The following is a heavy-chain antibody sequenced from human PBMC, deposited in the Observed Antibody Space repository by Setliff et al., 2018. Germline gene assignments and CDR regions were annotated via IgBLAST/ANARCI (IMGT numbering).Heavy chain of an antibody. CDR3: FSAGTCSY. D-gene: IGHD3-10*02. J-gene: IGHJ4*02. CDR1: GLSYINDW. V-gene: IGHV3-7*01. CDR2: INPHGSEK. Sequence: PGGSLRLSCTASGLSYINDWVSWVRQAPGKGLEWLAGINPHGSEKYYADSVKGRFTISRDNAKNSLSLQMNNLRTEDTAVYYCFSAGTCSYWGQGTLVTVSS.